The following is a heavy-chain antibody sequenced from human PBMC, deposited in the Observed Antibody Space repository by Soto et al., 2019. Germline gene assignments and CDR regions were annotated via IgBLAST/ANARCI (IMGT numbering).Heavy chain of an antibody. Sequence: GGSLRLSYEVSGFTFSAYAMNWFRQAPWKWLEWASYISSRSDTLYYADSVKGRFTISRDNAKNSVYLQVNNLRDEDTAVYYCARDWDIVILSVPIPNYNYGMDVWGQGTTVTVSS. CDR1: GFTFSAYA. CDR2: ISSRSDTL. D-gene: IGHD2-15*01. V-gene: IGHV3-48*02. CDR3: ARDWDIVILSVPIPNYNYGMDV. J-gene: IGHJ6*02.